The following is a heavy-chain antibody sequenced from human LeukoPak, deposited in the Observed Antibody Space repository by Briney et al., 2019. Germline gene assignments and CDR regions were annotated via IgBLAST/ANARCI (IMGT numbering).Heavy chain of an antibody. CDR2: IYTSGST. V-gene: IGHV4-61*02. Sequence: PSETLSLTCTVSGGSISSGSYYWSWIRQPAGKGLEWIGRIYTSGSTNYNPSLKSRVTISVDTSKNQFSLKLSSVTAADTAVYYCASSPLLWFGELMFGGYYYMDVWGKGTTVTVSS. J-gene: IGHJ6*03. D-gene: IGHD3-10*01. CDR1: GGSISSGSYY. CDR3: ASSPLLWFGELMFGGYYYMDV.